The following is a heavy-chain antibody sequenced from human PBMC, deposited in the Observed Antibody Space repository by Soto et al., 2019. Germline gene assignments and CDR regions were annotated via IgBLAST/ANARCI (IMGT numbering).Heavy chain of an antibody. CDR2: IFSNDEK. J-gene: IGHJ4*02. CDR1: GFSLSNARMG. V-gene: IGHV2-26*01. CDR3: ARILLGIYYDFWSDYDGFDY. Sequence: QVTLKESGPVLVKPTETLTLTCTVSGFSLSNARMGVSWIRQPPGKALEWLAHIFSNDEKSYSTSLKSRLTNSEDPSNSQVVLTMTNIDPVDTATSYCARILLGIYYDFWSDYDGFDYWGQGTLVTVSS. D-gene: IGHD3-3*01.